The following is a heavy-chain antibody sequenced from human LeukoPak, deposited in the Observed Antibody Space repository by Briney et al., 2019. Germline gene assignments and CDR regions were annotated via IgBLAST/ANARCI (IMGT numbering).Heavy chain of an antibody. Sequence: GGSLRLSCSASGFSFSSYVMSWVRQAPGKGLEWVGFIRSKAYCCTTEYAASVKGRFTISRDDSNSIAYMQMNSLKTEDTAVYYCTARYFEPGHSDYWGQGTLVTVSS. CDR3: TARYFEPGHSDY. CDR1: GFSFSSYV. V-gene: IGHV3-49*04. CDR2: IRSKAYCCTT. D-gene: IGHD3-9*01. J-gene: IGHJ4*02.